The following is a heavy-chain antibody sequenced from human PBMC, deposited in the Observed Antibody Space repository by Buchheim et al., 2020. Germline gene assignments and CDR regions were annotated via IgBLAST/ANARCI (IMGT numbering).Heavy chain of an antibody. CDR1: GFPFDDFA. CDR3: VKEGHDPANSGFFAEFFQN. D-gene: IGHD1-26*01. J-gene: IGHJ1*01. V-gene: IGHV3-9*01. CDR2: VNWNSANL. Sequence: EVQLVESGGDLVQPGTSLTLTCAASGFPFDDFAMHWVRQAPGKGLEWVSYVNWNSANLDYANSVKGRFTISRDNSKNSVFLQMDSVRPDDTAIYYWVKEGHDPANSGFFAEFFQNWGHGTLGTVSS.